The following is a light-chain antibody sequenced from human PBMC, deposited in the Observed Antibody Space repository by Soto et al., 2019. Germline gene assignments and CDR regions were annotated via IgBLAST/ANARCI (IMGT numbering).Light chain of an antibody. J-gene: IGKJ1*01. CDR3: QQYEKLPV. V-gene: IGKV1-33*01. CDR2: DAS. CDR1: QDISYF. Sequence: DIHMTQSPSSLSASVGDRVTITCQASQDISYFLTWYQHSPGKAPKLLIYDASNLKTGLPSRFSGSGSGTDFTLTISRLQPEDIARYYFQQYEKLPVFGPGTRVEIK.